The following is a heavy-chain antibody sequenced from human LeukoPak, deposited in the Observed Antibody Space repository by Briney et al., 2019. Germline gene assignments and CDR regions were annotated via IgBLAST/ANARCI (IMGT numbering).Heavy chain of an antibody. CDR1: GGTFSSYA. J-gene: IGHJ5*02. D-gene: IGHD3-16*02. Sequence: ASVKVACKASGGTFSSYAISWVRQAPGQGLEWLGQINPSGSSTLYAQKFQGRVTMTRDMSTTTDYMEMSSLRSEDTAVYYCARDNSVGDIAWWFDPWGQGTLVTVSS. CDR3: ARDNSVGDIAWWFDP. V-gene: IGHV1-46*01. CDR2: INPSGSST.